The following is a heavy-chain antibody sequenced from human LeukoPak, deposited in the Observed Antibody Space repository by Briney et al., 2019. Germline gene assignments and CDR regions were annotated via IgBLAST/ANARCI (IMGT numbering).Heavy chain of an antibody. CDR3: ARDYGSYDSSGYYSGGPPDY. J-gene: IGHJ4*02. CDR1: GGTFSSYA. V-gene: IGHV1-69*04. CDR2: IIAILGIA. D-gene: IGHD3-22*01. Sequence: SVKVSCKASGGTFSSYAISWVRQAPGQGLEWMGRIIAILGIANYAQKFQGRVTITADKSTSTAYMELSSLRSEDTAVYYCARDYGSYDSSGYYSGGPPDYWGQGTLVTVSS.